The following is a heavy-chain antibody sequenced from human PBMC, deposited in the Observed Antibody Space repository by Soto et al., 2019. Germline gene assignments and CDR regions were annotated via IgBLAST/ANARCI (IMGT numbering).Heavy chain of an antibody. J-gene: IGHJ4*02. CDR1: GYTFTSYA. CDR3: ARRIGIPAKYYFDY. D-gene: IGHD1-20*01. CDR2: INAGNGNT. Sequence: GASVKVSCKASGYTFTSYAMHWVRQAPGQRLEWMGWINAGNGNTKYSQKFQGRVTITRDTSASTAYMELSSLRSEDTAVYYCARRIGIPAKYYFDYWGQGTLVTVSS. V-gene: IGHV1-3*01.